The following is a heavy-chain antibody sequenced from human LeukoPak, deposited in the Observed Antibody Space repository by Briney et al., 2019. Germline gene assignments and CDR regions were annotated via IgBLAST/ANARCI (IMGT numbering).Heavy chain of an antibody. V-gene: IGHV4-59*01. CDR2: ITYSGNT. CDR1: GGSISNYF. CDR3: VRHTTSGWYQVVY. J-gene: IGHJ4*02. D-gene: IGHD6-19*01. Sequence: SETLSLTCTVSGGSISNYFWRWIRQPPGKGLEWIGFITYSGNTDHNPSLKSRVTISVDASKNQFSLKLTSVTAADTAVYYCVRHTTSGWYQVVYWGQGTLVTVSS.